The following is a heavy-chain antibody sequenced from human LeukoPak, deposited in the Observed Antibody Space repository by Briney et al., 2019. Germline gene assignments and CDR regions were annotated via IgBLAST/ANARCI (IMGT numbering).Heavy chain of an antibody. CDR2: ISYDGSNK. V-gene: IGHV3-30*18. CDR1: GFTFSSYG. Sequence: GGSLRLSCAASGFTFSSYGMHWVRQAPGKGLEWVAVISYDGSNKYYADSVKGRFTISRDNSKNTLYLQMNSLRAEDTAVYYCAKDRSGETGYFDYWGQGTLVTVSS. D-gene: IGHD4-17*01. J-gene: IGHJ4*02. CDR3: AKDRSGETGYFDY.